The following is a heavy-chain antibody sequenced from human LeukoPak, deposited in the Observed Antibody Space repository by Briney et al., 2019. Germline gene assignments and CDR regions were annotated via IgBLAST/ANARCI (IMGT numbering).Heavy chain of an antibody. CDR3: ASLKGLFDYFDY. D-gene: IGHD3-22*01. CDR1: GFIVSNNY. J-gene: IGHJ4*02. V-gene: IGHV3-53*01. CDR2: LYNAGST. Sequence: GGSLRLSCVASGFIVSNNYMSWVRQVPGKWLEWVSVLYNAGSTYYADSVKGRFTISRDNSKNTLYLQMYSLRAEDTAVYYCASLKGLFDYFDYWGQGILFTVSS.